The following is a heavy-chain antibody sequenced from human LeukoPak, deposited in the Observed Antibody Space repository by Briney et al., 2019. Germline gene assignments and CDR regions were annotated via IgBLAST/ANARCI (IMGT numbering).Heavy chain of an antibody. V-gene: IGHV1-2*02. CDR1: GYTFTGYY. D-gene: IGHD1-1*01. Sequence: ASVKVSCKASGYTFTGYYMHWVRQAPGQGLEWMGWINPNSGGTNYAQKFQGRVTMTRDTSISTAYMELSRLRSDDTAVYYCAKDPFPGTDAFDIWGQGTMVTVSS. J-gene: IGHJ3*02. CDR2: INPNSGGT. CDR3: AKDPFPGTDAFDI.